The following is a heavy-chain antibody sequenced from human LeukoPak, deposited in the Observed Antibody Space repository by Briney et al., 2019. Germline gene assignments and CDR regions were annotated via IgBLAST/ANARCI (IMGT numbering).Heavy chain of an antibody. J-gene: IGHJ6*03. Sequence: SETLSLTCVVSGGSISRSNWWSCVRQPPGKGLEWIGEIYHSGSTNYNPSLKNRVTISVDTSKNQFSLKLSSVTAADTAVYYCARRPGYDYSYYYYYYMDVWGKGTTVTISS. D-gene: IGHD5-12*01. V-gene: IGHV4-4*02. CDR2: IYHSGST. CDR1: GGSISRSNW. CDR3: ARRPGYDYSYYYYYYMDV.